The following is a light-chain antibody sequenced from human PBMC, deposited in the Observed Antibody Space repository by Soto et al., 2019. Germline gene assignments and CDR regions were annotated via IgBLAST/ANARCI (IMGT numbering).Light chain of an antibody. V-gene: IGKV3-20*01. CDR2: GAS. CDR1: QSVSSSY. Sequence: EIVLTQSPGTLSLSTGERATLSCRASQSVSSSYLAWYQQKPGQAPRLLIYGASSRATGIPDRFSGSGSGTDFTLTISRLEPEDVAVYYCQQSGSSPQTFGQGTKVDIK. CDR3: QQSGSSPQT. J-gene: IGKJ1*01.